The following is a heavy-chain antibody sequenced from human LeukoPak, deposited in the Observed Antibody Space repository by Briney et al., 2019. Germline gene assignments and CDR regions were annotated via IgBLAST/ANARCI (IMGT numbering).Heavy chain of an antibody. D-gene: IGHD3-10*01. Sequence: GGSLRLSCAASGFTFSSYAMHWVRQAPGKGLEWVAVISYDGSNKYYADSVKGRFTISRDNSKNTLYLQMNSQRAEDTAVYYCARDQIGSAYGSGSYSHYYYGMDVWGQGTTVTVSS. CDR2: ISYDGSNK. V-gene: IGHV3-30*04. CDR1: GFTFSSYA. J-gene: IGHJ6*02. CDR3: ARDQIGSAYGSGSYSHYYYGMDV.